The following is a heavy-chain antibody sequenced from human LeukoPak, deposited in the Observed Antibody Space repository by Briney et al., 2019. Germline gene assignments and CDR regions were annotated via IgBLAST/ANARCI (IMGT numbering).Heavy chain of an antibody. CDR2: IRYDGNNK. D-gene: IGHD2-15*01. J-gene: IGHJ5*02. CDR1: RFTFSSYG. V-gene: IGHV3-30*02. Sequence: GGSLRLSCAASRFTFSSYGMHWVRQAPGKGLEWVAFIRYDGNNKYYADSVKGRFTISRDNSKNTLYLQMNSLRSDDTAVYYCARPLYCSDGSCLNWFDAWGQGTLVTVSS. CDR3: ARPLYCSDGSCLNWFDA.